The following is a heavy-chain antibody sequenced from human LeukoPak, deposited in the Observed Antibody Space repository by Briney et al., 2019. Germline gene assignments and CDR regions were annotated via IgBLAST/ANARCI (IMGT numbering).Heavy chain of an antibody. V-gene: IGHV4-34*01. CDR3: AGGQGYSYGYEWFDP. CDR2: INHSGST. CDR1: GGSFSGYY. J-gene: IGHJ5*02. D-gene: IGHD5-18*01. Sequence: PSETLSLTCAVYGGSFSGYYWSWIRQPPGKGLEWIGEINHSGSTNYKPSLKSRVTISVDKSKNQFSLKLRSVTAADTAVYYCAGGQGYSYGYEWFDPWGQGTLVTVSS.